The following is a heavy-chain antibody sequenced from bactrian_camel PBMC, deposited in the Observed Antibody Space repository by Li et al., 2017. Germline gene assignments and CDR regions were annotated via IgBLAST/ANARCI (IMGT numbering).Heavy chain of an antibody. CDR1: GLALNNYC. J-gene: IGHJ4*01. D-gene: IGHD6*01. Sequence: HVQLVESGGGSVQAGGSLRLSCEVSGLALNNYCVSWFRQAPGKGLEWVSSITTSGASAYYGDSVKGRFTISRDNPKNTLYLELSSLNTEDTAMYYCGYGRWFSGYTYGGQGTQVTVS. V-gene: IGHV3S1*01. CDR3: GYGRWFSGYTY. CDR2: ITTSGASA.